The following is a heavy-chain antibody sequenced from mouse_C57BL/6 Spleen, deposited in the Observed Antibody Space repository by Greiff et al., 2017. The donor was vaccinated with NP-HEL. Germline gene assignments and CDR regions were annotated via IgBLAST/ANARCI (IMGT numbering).Heavy chain of an antibody. CDR1: GYTFTDYY. V-gene: IGHV1-76*01. J-gene: IGHJ1*03. D-gene: IGHD1-1*01. CDR3: ARMRYYGSYWYFDV. CDR2: IYPGSGTT. Sequence: QVQLQQSGAELVRPGASVKLSCKASGYTFTDYYINWVKQRPGQGLEWIARIYPGSGTTYYNEKLKGKATLTAEKSSNTAYMQLSSLTAEDSAVYFCARMRYYGSYWYFDVWGTGTTVTVSS.